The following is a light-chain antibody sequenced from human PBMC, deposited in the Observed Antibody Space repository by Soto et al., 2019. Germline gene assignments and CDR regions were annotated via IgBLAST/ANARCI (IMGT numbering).Light chain of an antibody. J-gene: IGLJ1*01. CDR3: SSYTSSSTHV. CDR2: DVS. CDR1: SSDVGAYTF. Sequence: QSVLTQPASVSGSPGQSITISCTGTSSDVGAYTFVSWYQQHPDKVPKLMIFDVSRRPSGVSDRFSGSKSGNTASLTISGLQPEDEADYCCSSYTSSSTHVFGSGTKVTVL. V-gene: IGLV2-14*03.